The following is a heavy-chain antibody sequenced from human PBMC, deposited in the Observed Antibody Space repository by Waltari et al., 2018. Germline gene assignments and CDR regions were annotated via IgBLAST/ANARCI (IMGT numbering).Heavy chain of an antibody. V-gene: IGHV4-30-4*08. Sequence: QVQLHQSGPGLVKPSPNLSLPCTLPGASITGHHHSWTWIRQPPGKGPEWIGYVYSSGSTYYSPSLKSRVVISLDKSRNQFSLRLNSVTGADTAVYYCVGNPGGLKYYYMDVWGKGTTVIVSS. D-gene: IGHD3-16*01. CDR1: GASITGHHHS. J-gene: IGHJ6*03. CDR3: VGNPGGLKYYYMDV. CDR2: VYSSGST.